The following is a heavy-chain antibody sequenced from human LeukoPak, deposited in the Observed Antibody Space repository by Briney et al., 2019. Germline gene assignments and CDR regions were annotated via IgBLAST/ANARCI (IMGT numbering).Heavy chain of an antibody. V-gene: IGHV4-59*01. Sequence: SETLSLTCTVSGGSISSYYWSWIRQPPGKGLEWIGYIYYSGSTNYNPSLKSRVTISVDTSKNQFSLKLSSVTAADTAVYYCARHVDTAMVEYWYFDLWGRGTLVTVSS. CDR3: ARHVDTAMVEYWYFDL. J-gene: IGHJ2*01. D-gene: IGHD5-18*01. CDR2: IYYSGST. CDR1: GGSISSYY.